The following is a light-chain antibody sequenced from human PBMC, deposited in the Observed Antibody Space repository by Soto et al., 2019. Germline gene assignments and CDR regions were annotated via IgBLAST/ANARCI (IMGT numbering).Light chain of an antibody. J-gene: IGLJ1*01. CDR2: EVT. V-gene: IGLV2-8*01. CDR1: SSDIGTSNF. CDR3: GSYAGNSDFV. Sequence: QSALAQPPSASGSPGQSVTISCTGTSSDIGTSNFVSWYQHHPGKAPKLLIYEVTKRPSDVPDRFSGSKSANTASLTVSGLQAEDEADYYCGSYAGNSDFVFGTGTKVTVL.